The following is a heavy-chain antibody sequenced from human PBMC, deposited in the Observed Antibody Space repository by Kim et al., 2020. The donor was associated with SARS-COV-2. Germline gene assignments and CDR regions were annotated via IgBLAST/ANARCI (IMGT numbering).Heavy chain of an antibody. CDR1: GYTFTSNH. J-gene: IGHJ4*02. CDR3: ARDLSDGWTFDY. Sequence: ASVKVSCKASGYTFTSNHMHWVRQAPGQGLEWMGMITPTGDGTTYSQRFQGRLTLTTDTSTSTVYMALSRLRSEDPAVYFCARDLSDGWTFDYWGQGTLVTVSS. D-gene: IGHD6-19*01. CDR2: ITPTGDGT. V-gene: IGHV1-46*01.